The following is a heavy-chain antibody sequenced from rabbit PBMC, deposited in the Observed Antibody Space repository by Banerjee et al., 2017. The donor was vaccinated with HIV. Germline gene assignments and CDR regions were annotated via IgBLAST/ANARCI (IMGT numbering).Heavy chain of an antibody. CDR3: ARDLAGVIGWNFNL. CDR2: IYAGSSGDT. V-gene: IGHV1S45*01. Sequence: QEQLEESGGGLVKPEGSLTLTCTASGFSFSSSDWICWVRQAPGKGLEWIACIYAGSSGDTYYASWAKGRFTISKTSSTTVTLQMTSLTAADTATYFCARDLAGVIGWNFNLWGPGTLVTVS. D-gene: IGHD4-1*01. J-gene: IGHJ4*01. CDR1: GFSFSSSDW.